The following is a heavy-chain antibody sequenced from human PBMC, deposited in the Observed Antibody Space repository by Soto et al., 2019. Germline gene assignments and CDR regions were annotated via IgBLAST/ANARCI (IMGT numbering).Heavy chain of an antibody. CDR1: GFTFGDYA. J-gene: IGHJ6*02. CDR2: IRSKAYGGTT. D-gene: IGHD6-13*01. Sequence: GGSLRLSCTASGFTFGDYAMSWFRQAPGKGLEWVGFIRSKAYGGTTEYAASVKGRFTISRDDSKSIAYLQMNSLKTEFIAVYYCTRVQGSSWYLYGMDVWGQGTTVTVSS. CDR3: TRVQGSSWYLYGMDV. V-gene: IGHV3-49*03.